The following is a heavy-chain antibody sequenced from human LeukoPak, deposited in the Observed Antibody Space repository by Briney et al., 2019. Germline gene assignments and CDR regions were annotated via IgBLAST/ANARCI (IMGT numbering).Heavy chain of an antibody. Sequence: GGSLRLSCAASGFTFSSYAMSWVRQAPGKGLEWVSAISGSGGSTYYADSVKGRFTISRDNSKNTLYLQVNSLRAEDTAVYYCAKRMGSSGWYYGYWGQGTLVIVSS. V-gene: IGHV3-23*01. CDR2: ISGSGGST. J-gene: IGHJ4*02. CDR3: AKRMGSSGWYYGY. D-gene: IGHD6-19*01. CDR1: GFTFSSYA.